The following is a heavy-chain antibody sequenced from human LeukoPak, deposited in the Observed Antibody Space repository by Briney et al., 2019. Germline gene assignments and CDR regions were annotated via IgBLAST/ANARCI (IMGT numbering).Heavy chain of an antibody. CDR2: ISSSGSTI. CDR1: GFTFSSYE. Sequence: PGGSLRLSCAASGFTFSSYEMNWVRQAPGKGLEWGSYISSSGSTIYYADSVKGRFTISRDNAKNSLYLQMNSLRAEDTAVYYCAREHLYYDYVWGSYRSTSPIDYWGQGTLVTVSS. D-gene: IGHD3-16*02. V-gene: IGHV3-48*03. J-gene: IGHJ4*02. CDR3: AREHLYYDYVWGSYRSTSPIDY.